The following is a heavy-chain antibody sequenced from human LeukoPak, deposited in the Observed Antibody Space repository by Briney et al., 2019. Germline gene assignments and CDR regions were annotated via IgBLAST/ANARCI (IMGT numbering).Heavy chain of an antibody. J-gene: IGHJ4*02. CDR2: VHPSEGT. V-gene: IGHV4-4*02. D-gene: IGHD3-3*01. CDR1: GGPVSHSNW. Sequence: ASGTLSLTCAVSGGPVSHSNWWTWVRQSPGKGLEWIGEVHPSEGTNYNPSLKSRVTISVDKSKNQFSLKLSSVTAADTAVYYCARIGGTIFGVVIPRTYYFDYWGQGTLVTVSS. CDR3: ARIGGTIFGVVIPRTYYFDY.